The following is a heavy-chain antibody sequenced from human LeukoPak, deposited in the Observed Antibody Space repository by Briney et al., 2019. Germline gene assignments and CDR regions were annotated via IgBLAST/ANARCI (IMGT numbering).Heavy chain of an antibody. J-gene: IGHJ4*02. D-gene: IGHD6-19*01. V-gene: IGHV3-30*01. CDR2: ISYDGSNK. CDR3: ARDPGGSGWYFDY. Sequence: GGSLRLSCAASGFTFSSYAMHWVRQAPGKGLERGAVISYDGSNKYYADSVKGRFTISRDNSKNTLYLQMNSLRAEDTAVYYCARDPGGSGWYFDYWGQGTLVTVSS. CDR1: GFTFSSYA.